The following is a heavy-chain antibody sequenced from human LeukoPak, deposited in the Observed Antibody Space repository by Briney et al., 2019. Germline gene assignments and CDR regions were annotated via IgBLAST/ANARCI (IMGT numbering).Heavy chain of an antibody. D-gene: IGHD3-9*01. CDR3: ARQKQGRYFDWLTNWFDP. J-gene: IGHJ5*02. V-gene: IGHV4-39*01. Sequence: SETLSLTCTVSGGSISSSSYYWGWIRQPPGKGLEWIGSIYYSGSTYYNPSLKSRVTISVDTSKNQFSLKLSSVTAADTAVYYCARQKQGRYFDWLTNWFDPWGQGTLVTVS. CDR2: IYYSGST. CDR1: GGSISSSSYY.